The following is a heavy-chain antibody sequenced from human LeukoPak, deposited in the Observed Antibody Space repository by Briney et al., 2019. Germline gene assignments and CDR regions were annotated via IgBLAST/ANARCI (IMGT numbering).Heavy chain of an antibody. CDR1: GGSFSGYY. V-gene: IGHV4-34*01. CDR3: ARGFYYDPSGSSDAFDI. J-gene: IGHJ3*02. D-gene: IGHD3-22*01. Sequence: PSETLSLTCAVYGGSFSGYYWSWIRQPPGKGLEWIGEINHSGSTNYNPSLKSRVTISVDTSKNQFSLKLSSVTAADTAVYYCARGFYYDPSGSSDAFDIWGQGTMVTVSS. CDR2: INHSGST.